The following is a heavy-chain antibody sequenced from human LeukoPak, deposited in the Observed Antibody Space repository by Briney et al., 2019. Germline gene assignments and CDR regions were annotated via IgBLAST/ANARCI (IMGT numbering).Heavy chain of an antibody. CDR2: ISGSGSTI. J-gene: IGHJ4*02. V-gene: IGHV3-48*03. CDR1: GFTFSSYE. D-gene: IGHD3-22*01. CDR3: ARDRSYYDSSGYYYQPGDY. Sequence: GGSLRLSCAASGFTFSSYEMNWVRQAPGKGLEWVSYISGSGSTIYYADSMKGRFTISRDNAKNSLYLQMNSLRAVDTAVYYCARDRSYYDSSGYYYQPGDYWGQGTLVTVSS.